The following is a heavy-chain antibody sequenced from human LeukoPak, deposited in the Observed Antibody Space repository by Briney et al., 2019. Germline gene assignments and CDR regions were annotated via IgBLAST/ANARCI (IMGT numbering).Heavy chain of an antibody. CDR2: ISGSGDIT. D-gene: IGHD3-22*01. V-gene: IGHV3-23*01. J-gene: IGHJ3*02. CDR1: GFTFSSYA. Sequence: PGGSLRLSCAASGFTFSSYAMSWVRQAPGKGLEWVSVISGSGDITYYADSVKGRFTTSRDNSKNTLYLHMNSLRAEDTALYYCAKDTYDSDAFDIWGQGTMVTVSS. CDR3: AKDTYDSDAFDI.